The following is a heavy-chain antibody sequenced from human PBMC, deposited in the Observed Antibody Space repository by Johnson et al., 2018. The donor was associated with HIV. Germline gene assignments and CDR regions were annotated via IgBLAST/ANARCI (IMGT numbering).Heavy chain of an antibody. CDR2: IYYDGTNK. Sequence: QMLLVESGGGVVQPGRSLRLSCAASGFTFSGYAMHWVRQAPGKGLEWVAVIYYDGTNKHYADSLKGRFTISRDNPKHSVHLEMNSLRADDTAVYYCARDWQTFRALAGTSDLDTWGKGTMVTGSS. CDR3: ARDWQTFRALAGTSDLDT. D-gene: IGHD2-21*01. CDR1: GFTFSGYA. J-gene: IGHJ3*02. V-gene: IGHV3-33*01.